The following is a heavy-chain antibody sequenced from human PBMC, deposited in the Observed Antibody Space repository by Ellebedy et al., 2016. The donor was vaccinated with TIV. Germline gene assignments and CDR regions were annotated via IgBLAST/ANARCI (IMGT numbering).Heavy chain of an antibody. CDR3: AKFRGFSWFGDFIDY. Sequence: PGGSLRLSCAASGFTFSSYAMSWVRQAPGKGLEWVSVIYSDADGGDTYYADSVKGRFTISRDNSKNTLYLQMNNLRAEDTAVYYCAKFRGFSWFGDFIDYWGQGTLVTVSS. D-gene: IGHD3-10*01. CDR2: IYSDADGGDT. CDR1: GFTFSSYA. J-gene: IGHJ4*02. V-gene: IGHV3-23*03.